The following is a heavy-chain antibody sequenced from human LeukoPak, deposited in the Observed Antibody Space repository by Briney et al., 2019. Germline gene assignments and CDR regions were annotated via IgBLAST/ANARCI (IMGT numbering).Heavy chain of an antibody. CDR3: ARDRAPPESYYYYGMDV. Sequence: GGSLRLSCAASGFTFSSYAMHWVRQAPGKGLEYVSAISSNGGSTYYANSVKGRFTISRDNSKNTLYLQMGSLRAEDMAVYYCARDRAPPESYYYYGMDVWGQGTTVTVSS. CDR1: GFTFSSYA. CDR2: ISSNGGST. V-gene: IGHV3-64*01. J-gene: IGHJ6*02.